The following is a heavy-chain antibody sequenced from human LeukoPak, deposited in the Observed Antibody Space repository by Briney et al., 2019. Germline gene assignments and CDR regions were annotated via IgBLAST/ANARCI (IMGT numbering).Heavy chain of an antibody. CDR1: GFTFSSYW. D-gene: IGHD4-17*01. V-gene: IGHV3-74*01. CDR2: INSDGSST. CDR3: ARDYGDYNFDY. Sequence: PGGSLRLSCAASGFTFSSYWMLWVRQAPGKGLVWVSRINSDGSSTSYADSVKGRFTTSRDNAKNTLYLQMNSLRAEDTAVYYCARDYGDYNFDYWGQGTLVTVSS. J-gene: IGHJ4*02.